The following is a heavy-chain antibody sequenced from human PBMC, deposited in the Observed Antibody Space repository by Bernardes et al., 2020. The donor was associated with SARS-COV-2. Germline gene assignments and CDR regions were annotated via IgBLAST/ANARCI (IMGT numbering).Heavy chain of an antibody. CDR2: IYHSGST. V-gene: IGHV4-4*02. D-gene: IGHD2-2*01. CDR1: GGSISSSNW. CDR3: ASSKAVVPAAIIRSWWNRAPYYYYGMDV. J-gene: IGHJ6*02. Sequence: SETLSLTCAVSGGSISSSNWWSWVRQPPGKGLEWIGEIYHSGSTNYNPSLKSRVTISVDKSKNQFSLKLSSVTAADTAVYYCASSKAVVPAAIIRSWWNRAPYYYYGMDVWGQGTTVTVSS.